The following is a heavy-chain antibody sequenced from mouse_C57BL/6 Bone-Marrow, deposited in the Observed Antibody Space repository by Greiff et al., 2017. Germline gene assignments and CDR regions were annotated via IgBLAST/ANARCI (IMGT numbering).Heavy chain of an antibody. CDR2: ISSGGDYI. D-gene: IGHD1-1*01. Sequence: EVQGVESGAGLVKPGGSLKLSCAASGFTFSSYAMSWVRQTPEKRLEWVAYISSGGDYIYYADTVKGRVTISRDNARNTLYLQMSSLKSEDTAMYYCTRDNYGSSPWFAYWGQGTLVTVSA. CDR1: GFTFSSYA. J-gene: IGHJ3*01. V-gene: IGHV5-9-1*02. CDR3: TRDNYGSSPWFAY.